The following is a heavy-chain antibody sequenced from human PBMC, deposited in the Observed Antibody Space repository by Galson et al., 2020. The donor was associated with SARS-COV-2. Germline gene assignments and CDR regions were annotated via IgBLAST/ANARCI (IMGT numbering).Heavy chain of an antibody. J-gene: IGHJ3*02. CDR1: GFTFSSYS. Sequence: GESLKISCAASGFTFSSYSMNWVRPAPGKGLEWVSSISSSSSYIYYADSVKGRFTISRDNAKNSLYLQMNSLRAEDTAVYYCAREYATVTTHAFDIWGQGTMVTVSS. CDR3: AREYATVTTHAFDI. V-gene: IGHV3-21*01. D-gene: IGHD4-17*01. CDR2: ISSSSSYI.